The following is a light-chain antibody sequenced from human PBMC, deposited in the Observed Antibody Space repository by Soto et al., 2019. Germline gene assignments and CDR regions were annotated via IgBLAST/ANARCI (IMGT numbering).Light chain of an antibody. V-gene: IGKV4-1*01. CDR1: RGELYVSTIRSY. CDR3: QQYYSTLIT. Sequence: DIALTQSPDSLTLSLGERATINCKSSRGELYVSTIRSYLAWYQVKPGRPPKTLFSWASTREPGVPDRFSGSGSGTDFTLTISSLQAEDVAVYYCQQYYSTLITFGQGTRLEIK. J-gene: IGKJ5*01. CDR2: WAS.